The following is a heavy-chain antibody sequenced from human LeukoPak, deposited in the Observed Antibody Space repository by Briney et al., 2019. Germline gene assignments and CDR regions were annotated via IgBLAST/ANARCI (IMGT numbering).Heavy chain of an antibody. Sequence: GESLQISCKGSGYSFTSYWIGWVRQMPGKGLEWMGIIYPGDSDTRYSPSFQGQVTISADKSISTAYLQWSSLKASDTAMYYCARRAFYCSSTSCPPRAYYFDYWGQGTLVTVSS. CDR2: IYPGDSDT. V-gene: IGHV5-51*01. CDR1: GYSFTSYW. D-gene: IGHD2-2*01. CDR3: ARRAFYCSSTSCPPRAYYFDY. J-gene: IGHJ4*02.